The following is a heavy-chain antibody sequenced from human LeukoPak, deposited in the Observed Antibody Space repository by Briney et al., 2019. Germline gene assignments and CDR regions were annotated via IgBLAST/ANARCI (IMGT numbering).Heavy chain of an antibody. CDR1: GGTFSNYA. D-gene: IGHD3-10*01. CDR2: ISAYNGNT. Sequence: GASVKVSCKASGGTFSNYAINWVRQAPGQGLEWMGWISAYNGNTNYAQKLQGRVTMTTDTSTSTAYMELRSLRSDDTAVYYCARKTGHDAFDIWGQGTMVTVSS. J-gene: IGHJ3*02. CDR3: ARKTGHDAFDI. V-gene: IGHV1-18*01.